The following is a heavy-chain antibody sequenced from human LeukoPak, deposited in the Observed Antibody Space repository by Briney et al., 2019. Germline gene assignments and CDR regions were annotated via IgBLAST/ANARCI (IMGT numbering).Heavy chain of an antibody. Sequence: GGSLRLSCAASGFTFSSYWMHWVRQAAGKGPVWVARINSDGSNTIYADPVKGRFTISRDNAKNTLYLQMNSLRAEDTAVYYCAKAEGYDILTGLDYWGQGTLVTVSS. D-gene: IGHD3-9*01. V-gene: IGHV3-74*01. CDR3: AKAEGYDILTGLDY. CDR1: GFTFSSYW. J-gene: IGHJ4*02. CDR2: INSDGSNT.